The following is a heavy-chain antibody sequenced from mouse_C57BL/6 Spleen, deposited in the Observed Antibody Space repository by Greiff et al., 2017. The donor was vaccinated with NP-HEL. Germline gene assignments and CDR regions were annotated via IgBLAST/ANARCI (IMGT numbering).Heavy chain of an antibody. Sequence: EVQRVESGGGLVKPGGSLKLSCAASGFTFSDYGMHWVRQAPEKGLEWVAYISSGSSTIYYADTVKGRFTISRDNAKNTLFLQMTSLMSEDTAMYYCAVNFFYAMDYWGQGTSVTVSS. CDR1: GFTFSDYG. CDR3: AVNFFYAMDY. J-gene: IGHJ4*01. CDR2: ISSGSSTI. D-gene: IGHD1-3*01. V-gene: IGHV5-17*01.